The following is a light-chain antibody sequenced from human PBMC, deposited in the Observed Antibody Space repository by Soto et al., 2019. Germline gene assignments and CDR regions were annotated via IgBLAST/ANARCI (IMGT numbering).Light chain of an antibody. Sequence: EIVLTQSPGTLSLSPGERATLSCRASRSVSSSFLAWYQQKRGQAPRLLISGASSRATGIPDRFSGSGSGTDFTLTITRVEPEDFAVYYCQQYATSPLTFGGGTKVDIK. CDR3: QQYATSPLT. V-gene: IGKV3-20*01. J-gene: IGKJ4*01. CDR1: RSVSSSF. CDR2: GAS.